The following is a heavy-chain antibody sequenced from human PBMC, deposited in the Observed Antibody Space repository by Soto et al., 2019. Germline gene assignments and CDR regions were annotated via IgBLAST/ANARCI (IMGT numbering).Heavy chain of an antibody. J-gene: IGHJ5*02. CDR3: GTQQRDSSSWDKNWFDP. V-gene: IGHV4-39*01. Sequence: SETLSLTCTVSGGSISSSSYYWGWIRQPPGKGLEWIGSIYYSGSTYYNPSLKSRVTISVDTSKNQFSLKLSSVTAADTAVYYCGTQQRDSSSWDKNWFDPWGQGTLVTVSS. CDR2: IYYSGST. CDR1: GGSISSSSYY. D-gene: IGHD6-13*01.